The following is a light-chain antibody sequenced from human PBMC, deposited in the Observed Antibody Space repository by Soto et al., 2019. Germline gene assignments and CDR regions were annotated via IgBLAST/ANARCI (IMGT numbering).Light chain of an antibody. CDR1: NNDVGGYNF. Sequence: QSALTQPASVSGSPGQSITISCTGTNNDVGGYNFVSWYQQHPGKAPKLMIYEVSNRPSGVSNRFSASKSGDTASLTISGLQAEDEADYYCRSYTSSSHVVFGGGTKVTVL. CDR2: EVS. J-gene: IGLJ2*01. V-gene: IGLV2-14*01. CDR3: RSYTSSSHVV.